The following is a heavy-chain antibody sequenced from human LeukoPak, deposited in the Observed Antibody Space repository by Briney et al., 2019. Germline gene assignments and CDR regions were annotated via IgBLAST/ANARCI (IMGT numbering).Heavy chain of an antibody. Sequence: ASVKVSCKASGYTFTGYYMHWVRQAPGQGLEWMGWINPNSGGTNYAQKFQGRVTMTRDTSISTAYMELSRLRSDDTAVYYCARDLHARVYGDYYYYGMDVWGQGTTVTVSS. D-gene: IGHD4-17*01. CDR1: GYTFTGYY. CDR2: INPNSGGT. V-gene: IGHV1-2*02. CDR3: ARDLHARVYGDYYYYGMDV. J-gene: IGHJ6*02.